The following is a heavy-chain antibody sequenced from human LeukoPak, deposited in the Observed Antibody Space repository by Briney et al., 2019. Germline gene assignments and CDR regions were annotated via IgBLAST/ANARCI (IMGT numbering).Heavy chain of an antibody. Sequence: ASVRVSCKASGYTFTSYGISWVRQAPGQGLEWMGWISAYNGNTNYAQKLQGRVTMTTDTSASTACMELSSLRSEDTAVYYCARDRSRLGSSSWYWAEYFQHWGQGTLVTVSS. J-gene: IGHJ1*01. V-gene: IGHV1-18*01. D-gene: IGHD6-13*01. CDR1: GYTFTSYG. CDR2: ISAYNGNT. CDR3: ARDRSRLGSSSWYWAEYFQH.